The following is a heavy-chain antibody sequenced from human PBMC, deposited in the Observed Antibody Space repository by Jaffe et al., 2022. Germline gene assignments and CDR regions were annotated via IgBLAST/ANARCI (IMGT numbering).Heavy chain of an antibody. CDR1: GFTFTSSA. Sequence: QMQLVQSGPEVKKPGTSVKVSCKASGFTFTSSAVQWVRQARGQRLEWIGWIVLGSGNTNYAQKFQERVTITRDMSTSTAYMELSSLRSEDTAVYYCAAASLAGSLSYDFWNYYYMDVWGKGTTVTVSS. D-gene: IGHD3-3*01. J-gene: IGHJ6*03. CDR3: AAASLAGSLSYDFWNYYYMDV. CDR2: IVLGSGNT. V-gene: IGHV1-58*01.